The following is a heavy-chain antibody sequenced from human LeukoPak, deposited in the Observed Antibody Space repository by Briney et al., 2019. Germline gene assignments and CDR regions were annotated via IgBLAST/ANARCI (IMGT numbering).Heavy chain of an antibody. Sequence: GGSLRLSSAASGFTFSSYSMNWVRQAPGKGLEWVSSISSSSSYIYYADSVKGRFTISRDNAKNSLYLQMNSLRAEDTAVYYCAGWYDCGGDCYSAYWGQGTLVTVSS. V-gene: IGHV3-21*01. CDR2: ISSSSSYI. CDR1: GFTFSSYS. CDR3: AGWYDCGGDCYSAY. J-gene: IGHJ4*02. D-gene: IGHD2-21*02.